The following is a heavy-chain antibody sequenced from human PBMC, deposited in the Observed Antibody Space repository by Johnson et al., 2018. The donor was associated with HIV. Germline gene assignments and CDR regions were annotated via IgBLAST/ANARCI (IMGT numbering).Heavy chain of an antibody. CDR2: IFTVGYV. J-gene: IGHJ3*02. CDR1: GITVSSNY. CDR3: AKDYKNYYDSSGYETGTFDI. V-gene: IGHV3-66*01. Sequence: VESGGGLAQPGGSLRLSCAASGITVSSNYMSCVSQAPGNGLEWVSVIFTVGYVYYADPVKGRFTLSRDNSKNTLYLQMNSLRAADTAVYYCAKDYKNYYDSSGYETGTFDIWGQGTMVTVSS. D-gene: IGHD3-22*01.